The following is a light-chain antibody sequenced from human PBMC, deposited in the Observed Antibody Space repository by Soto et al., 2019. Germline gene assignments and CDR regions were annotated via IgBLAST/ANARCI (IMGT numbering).Light chain of an antibody. CDR3: QKYNSAPLT. V-gene: IGKV1-27*01. Sequence: DIQMTQSPSTLSASVGDRVTITCRASQSIGTWLAWYQQKPGKVPKLLIYAASTLQSGVPSRFSGSGSGTDFTLTISSLQPEDVATYYCQKYNSAPLTFGGGTKVDIK. CDR2: AAS. J-gene: IGKJ4*01. CDR1: QSIGTW.